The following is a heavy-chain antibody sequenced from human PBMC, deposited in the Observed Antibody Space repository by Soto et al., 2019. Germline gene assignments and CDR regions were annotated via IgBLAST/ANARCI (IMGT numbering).Heavy chain of an antibody. V-gene: IGHV3-23*01. CDR3: AKDSSSGWLYNYYGMDV. D-gene: IGHD6-19*01. CDR1: GFTFSSYA. J-gene: IGHJ6*02. CDR2: ISGSGGST. Sequence: GGSLRLSCAASGFTFSSYAMSWVRQAPGKGLEWVSAISGSGGSTYYADSVKGRFTISRDNSKNTLYLQMNSLRAEDTAVYYCAKDSSSGWLYNYYGMDVWGQGTTVTVSS.